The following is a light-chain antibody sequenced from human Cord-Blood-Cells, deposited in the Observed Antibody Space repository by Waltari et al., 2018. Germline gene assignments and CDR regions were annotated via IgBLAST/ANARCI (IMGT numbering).Light chain of an antibody. CDR1: QSISSY. CDR3: QQSYSTPPVT. V-gene: IGKV1-39*01. Sequence: DIQMTQSPSSLSASVGHRVTITCRASQSISSYLNWYQQKPGKAPKLLIYAASSLQSGVPSRFSGSGSGTDFTLTISSLQPEDFATYYCQQSYSTPPVTFGGGTKVEIK. CDR2: AAS. J-gene: IGKJ4*01.